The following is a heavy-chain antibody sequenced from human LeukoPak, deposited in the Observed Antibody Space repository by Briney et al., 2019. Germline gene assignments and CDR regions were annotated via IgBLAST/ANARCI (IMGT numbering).Heavy chain of an antibody. Sequence: PSETLSLTCSVSGGSISSLYWSWIRQPPGKGLEWIGNIYYNGNTNYNPSLKSRVTMSVDTSNNHFSLRLSSVTAADTAVYYCARGTLRFLEWSGFDPWGQGTLVTVSS. CDR3: ARGTLRFLEWSGFDP. CDR2: IYYNGNT. V-gene: IGHV4-59*01. CDR1: GGSISSLY. D-gene: IGHD3-3*01. J-gene: IGHJ5*02.